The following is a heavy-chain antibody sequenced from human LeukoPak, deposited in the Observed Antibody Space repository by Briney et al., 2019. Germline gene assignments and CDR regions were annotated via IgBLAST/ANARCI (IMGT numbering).Heavy chain of an antibody. Sequence: APVKVSCKASGYTFTGYYMHWVRQAPGQGLEWMGWINPNSGGTNYAQKFQGWVTMTRDTSISTAYMELSRLRSDDTAVYYCARGLSVRGGNWFDPWGQGTLVTVSS. CDR3: ARGLSVRGGNWFDP. D-gene: IGHD3-10*01. CDR2: INPNSGGT. J-gene: IGHJ5*02. V-gene: IGHV1-2*04. CDR1: GYTFTGYY.